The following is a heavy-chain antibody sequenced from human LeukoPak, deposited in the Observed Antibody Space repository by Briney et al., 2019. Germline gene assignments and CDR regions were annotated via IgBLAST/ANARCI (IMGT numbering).Heavy chain of an antibody. V-gene: IGHV4-34*01. Sequence: PSETLSLTCAVYGGSFSGYYWSWIRQPPGKGLEWIGESNHSGSTNYNPSLKSRVTISVDTSKNQFSLRLSSVTAADSAVYYCAKGRDRNGNYFADDYWGQGILVTVSS. J-gene: IGHJ4*02. CDR1: GGSFSGYY. CDR3: AKGRDRNGNYFADDY. CDR2: SNHSGST. D-gene: IGHD1-14*01.